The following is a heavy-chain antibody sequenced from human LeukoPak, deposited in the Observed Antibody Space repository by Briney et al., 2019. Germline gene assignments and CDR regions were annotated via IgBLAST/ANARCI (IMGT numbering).Heavy chain of an antibody. CDR2: ISYDGSNK. J-gene: IGHJ6*02. D-gene: IGHD2-21*02. V-gene: IGHV3-30*18. CDR3: AKDCGGDCYSGPYYYYGMGV. Sequence: GGSLRLSCAASGFTFSSYGMHGVRQAPGKGLEWVAVISYDGSNKYYADSVKGRFTISRDNSKNTLYLQMNSLRAEDTAVYYCAKDCGGDCYSGPYYYYGMGVWGQGTTVTVSS. CDR1: GFTFSSYG.